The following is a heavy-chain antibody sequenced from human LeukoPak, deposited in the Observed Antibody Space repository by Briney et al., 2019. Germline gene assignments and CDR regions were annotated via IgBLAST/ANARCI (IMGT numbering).Heavy chain of an antibody. CDR3: ARGIAAAVHLYAFDI. CDR1: GFTFSNAW. J-gene: IGHJ3*02. CDR2: IKSKTDGGTT. D-gene: IGHD6-13*01. V-gene: IGHV3-15*01. Sequence: GGSLRLSCAASGFTFSNAWMSWVRQAPGKGLEWVGRIKSKTDGGTTDYAAPVKGRFTISRDNAKKSLYLQMNSLRAEDTAVYYCARGIAAAVHLYAFDIWGHGTMVTVSS.